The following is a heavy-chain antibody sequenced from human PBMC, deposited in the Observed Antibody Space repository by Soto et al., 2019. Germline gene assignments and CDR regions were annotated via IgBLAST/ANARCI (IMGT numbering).Heavy chain of an antibody. D-gene: IGHD3-10*01. J-gene: IGHJ5*02. CDR2: IWYDGSYK. CDR3: AKDIHTMEPS. Sequence: PGGSLRLSCEASGFTFRDYGMHWVRQAPGEGLEWVAVIWYDGSYKYNGDSVKGRFTISRDNSKNTLFLQINSLRAEDTAVYYCAKDIHTMEPSWGPGPLVTLSS. V-gene: IGHV3-33*06. CDR1: GFTFRDYG.